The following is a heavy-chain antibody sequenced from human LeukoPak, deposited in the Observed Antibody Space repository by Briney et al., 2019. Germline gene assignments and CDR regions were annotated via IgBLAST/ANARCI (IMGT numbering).Heavy chain of an antibody. CDR3: TKEARNILGRGDYFDY. Sequence: PGGSLRLSCAASGFTFSSYAMSWVRQAPGKGLEWVSAISGSGGSTYYADSVKGRFTISRDNSKHTLYLQMNSLRAEDTAVYYCTKEARNILGRGDYFDYWGQGTLVTVSS. V-gene: IGHV3-23*01. CDR1: GFTFSSYA. J-gene: IGHJ4*02. CDR2: ISGSGGST. D-gene: IGHD3-9*01.